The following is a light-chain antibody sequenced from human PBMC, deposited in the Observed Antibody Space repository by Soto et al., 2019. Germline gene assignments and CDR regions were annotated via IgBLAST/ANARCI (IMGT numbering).Light chain of an antibody. Sequence: DIQMTQSPSSLSASVGDKVTITCRSSQSIGRYLNWYQQKPGKAPEFLIYGTSNFRSGVPSRFSGSGSGTDFTLTISSLQVEDFATYYWQQSYNTPLTFGGGTKVEIK. J-gene: IGKJ4*01. CDR3: QQSYNTPLT. CDR2: GTS. CDR1: QSIGRY. V-gene: IGKV1-39*01.